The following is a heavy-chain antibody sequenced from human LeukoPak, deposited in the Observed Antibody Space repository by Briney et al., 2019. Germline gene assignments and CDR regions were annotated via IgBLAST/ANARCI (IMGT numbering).Heavy chain of an antibody. V-gene: IGHV3-30*04. CDR1: GFTFSSYA. Sequence: GRSLRLSCAASGFTFSSYAMHWVRQAPGKGLEWVAVISYDGSNKYYADSVKGRFTISRDNSKNTLYLQMNSLRVEDTAVYYCARAGGYCSGGSCYRGYSWFDPWGQGTLVTVSS. D-gene: IGHD2-15*01. J-gene: IGHJ5*02. CDR3: ARAGGYCSGGSCYRGYSWFDP. CDR2: ISYDGSNK.